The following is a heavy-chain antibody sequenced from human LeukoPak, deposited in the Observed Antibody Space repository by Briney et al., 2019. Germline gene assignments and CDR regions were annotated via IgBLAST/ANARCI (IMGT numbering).Heavy chain of an antibody. CDR3: ARDWGSVVVPAALTFDY. D-gene: IGHD2-2*01. Sequence: ASVKVPCKASGYTFTSYYMHWVRQAPGQGLEWMGIINPSGGSTSYAQKFQGRVTMTRDMSTSTVYMELSSLRSEDTAVYYCARDWGSVVVPAALTFDYWGQGTLVTVSS. J-gene: IGHJ4*02. CDR1: GYTFTSYY. V-gene: IGHV1-46*01. CDR2: INPSGGST.